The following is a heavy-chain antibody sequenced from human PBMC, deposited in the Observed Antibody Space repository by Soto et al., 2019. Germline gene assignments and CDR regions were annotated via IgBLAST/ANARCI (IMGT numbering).Heavy chain of an antibody. J-gene: IGHJ6*02. CDR1: GYTFTRYG. D-gene: IGHD2-8*01. Sequence: QGHLVQSGAEVKKPGTSVKVSCKASGYTFTRYGISWVRQAPGQGLEWMGWISGYNGDTNYAQNLQGRVTMTIDTSTSTAYMELRSPTSDDTAGYYCAKNGQPPYYYYGLDVWGQGTTVTVSS. CDR3: AKNGQPPYYYYGLDV. CDR2: ISGYNGDT. V-gene: IGHV1-18*01.